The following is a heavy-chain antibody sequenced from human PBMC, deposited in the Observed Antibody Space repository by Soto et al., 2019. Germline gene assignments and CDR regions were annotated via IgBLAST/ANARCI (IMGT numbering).Heavy chain of an antibody. J-gene: IGHJ5*02. V-gene: IGHV3-23*01. CDR3: AKYCSGGSCYPS. Sequence: GSLRLSCAASGFTFSSYAMSWVRQAPGKGLEWVSAISGSGGSTYYADSVKGRFTISRDNSKNTLYLQMNSLRAEDTAVYYCAKYCSGGSCYPSWGQGTLVTVSS. CDR1: GFTFSSYA. D-gene: IGHD2-15*01. CDR2: ISGSGGST.